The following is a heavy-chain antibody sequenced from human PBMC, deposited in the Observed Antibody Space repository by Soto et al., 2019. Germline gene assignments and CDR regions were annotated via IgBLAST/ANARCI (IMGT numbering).Heavy chain of an antibody. CDR1: GFTFSSYA. CDR3: AKAPYIAVTCFDY. CDR2: ISGSGGST. D-gene: IGHD6-19*01. V-gene: IGHV3-23*01. J-gene: IGHJ4*02. Sequence: GGSLRLSCAASGFTFSSYAMSWVRQAPGKGLEWVSAISGSGGSTYYADSVKGRFTISRDNSKNTLYLQMNSLRAEDAAVYYCAKAPYIAVTCFDYWGQGTLVTVSS.